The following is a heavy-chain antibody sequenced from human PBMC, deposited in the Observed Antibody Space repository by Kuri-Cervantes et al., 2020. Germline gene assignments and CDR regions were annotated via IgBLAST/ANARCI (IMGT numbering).Heavy chain of an antibody. J-gene: IGHJ4*02. CDR2: IYYSGST. CDR1: GGSISSSSYY. D-gene: IGHD3-22*01. Sequence: SETLSLTCTVSGGSISSSSYYWGWIRQPPGKGLEWIGSIYYSGSTYYNPSLKSRVTISVDTSKNQFSLKLSSVTAADTAVYYCARDWGLVYDSSGYDYWGQGTLVTVSS. V-gene: IGHV4-39*02. CDR3: ARDWGLVYDSSGYDY.